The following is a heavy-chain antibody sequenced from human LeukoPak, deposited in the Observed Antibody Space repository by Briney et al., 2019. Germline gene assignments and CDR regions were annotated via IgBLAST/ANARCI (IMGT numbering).Heavy chain of an antibody. V-gene: IGHV3-48*03. CDR1: GFTFSSYE. Sequence: GGSLRLSCAASGFTFSSYEMNWVRQAPGKGLEWVSYISSSGSTIYYADSVKGRFTISRDNAKNSLYLQMNSLRAEDTAVYYCARPPKPSYYYGSGSYSLRPSDAFDIWGQGTMVTVSS. J-gene: IGHJ3*02. CDR3: ARPPKPSYYYGSGSYSLRPSDAFDI. CDR2: ISSSGSTI. D-gene: IGHD3-10*01.